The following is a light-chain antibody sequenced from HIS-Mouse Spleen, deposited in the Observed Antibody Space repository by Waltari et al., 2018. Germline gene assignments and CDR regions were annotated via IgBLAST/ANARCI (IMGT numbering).Light chain of an antibody. J-gene: IGKJ1*01. V-gene: IGKV1-9*01. CDR2: AAS. CDR1: QGISSY. Sequence: DIQLTQSPSFLSASVGDRVTITCRASQGISSYLAWYQQKPGKAPKLLIYAASTLQSGVPSRVSGSGSGTEFTLTISSLQPEDFATYYCQQLNSYPPFGQGTKVEIK. CDR3: QQLNSYPP.